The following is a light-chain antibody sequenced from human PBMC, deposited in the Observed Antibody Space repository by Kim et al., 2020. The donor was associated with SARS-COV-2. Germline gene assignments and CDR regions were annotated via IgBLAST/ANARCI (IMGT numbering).Light chain of an antibody. CDR2: YDT. CDR3: QVWDSSSDLHV. J-gene: IGLJ1*01. CDR1: NIGSKT. Sequence: SYELTQPPSVSVAPGQTARITCGGNNIGSKTVHWYQQKPGQAPLLVINYDTDRPSGIPERFSGSNSGSTATLTITRVAAGDEADYYCQVWDSSSDLHVFGTGTKVTVL. V-gene: IGLV3-21*04.